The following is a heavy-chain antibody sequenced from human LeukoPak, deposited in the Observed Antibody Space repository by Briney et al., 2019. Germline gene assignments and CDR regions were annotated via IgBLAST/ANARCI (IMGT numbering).Heavy chain of an antibody. D-gene: IGHD3-10*01. CDR3: ARDVGGIYYGSGSSFYYYYYYMDV. CDR1: GYTFTGYY. V-gene: IGHV1-2*02. CDR2: INPNSGGT. Sequence: ASVKVSCKASGYTFTGYYMHWVRQAPGQGLEWMGWINPNSGGTNYAQKFQGRVTMTTDTSTSTAYMELRSLRSDDTAVYYCARDVGGIYYGSGSSFYYYYYYMDVWGKGTTVTISS. J-gene: IGHJ6*03.